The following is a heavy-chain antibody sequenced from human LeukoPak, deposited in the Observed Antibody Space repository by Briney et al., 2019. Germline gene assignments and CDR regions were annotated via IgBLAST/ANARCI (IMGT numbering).Heavy chain of an antibody. V-gene: IGHV3-33*01. CDR1: GFTFSSYG. J-gene: IGHJ4*02. CDR2: IWYDGSNK. Sequence: RFLRLSRSAAGFTFSSYGMHWGRQAPGKGVGGVAGIWYDGSNKYYVDSVKGRFTISRDNSKNTLYLQMNSLRAEDTAVYYCARDQNEGYGDYFYYFDYWGQGTLVTVSS. CDR3: ARDQNEGYGDYFYYFDY. D-gene: IGHD4-17*01.